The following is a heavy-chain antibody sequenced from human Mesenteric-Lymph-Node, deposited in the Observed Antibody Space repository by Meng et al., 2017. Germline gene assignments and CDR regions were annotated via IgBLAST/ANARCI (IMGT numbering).Heavy chain of an antibody. CDR3: AKGTGDKDY. CDR1: GFTFSCSA. V-gene: IGHV3-48*04. J-gene: IGHJ4*02. CDR2: ISSSGSTI. D-gene: IGHD7-27*01. Sequence: GRRGGSGGGLVQAGGSLKLSCAASGFTFSCSAMHWVRQASGKGLEWVSYISSSGSTIYYADSVKGRFTISRDNAKNSLYLQMNSLRAEDTAVYYCAKGTGDKDYWGQGTLVTVSS.